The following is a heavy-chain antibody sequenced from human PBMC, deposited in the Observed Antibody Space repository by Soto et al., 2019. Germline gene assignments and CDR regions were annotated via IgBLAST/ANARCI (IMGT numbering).Heavy chain of an antibody. Sequence: QVQLVESGGGVVQPGRSLRLSCAASGFTFSVYGMHWVRQAPGKGLEWVAVISNDESEKHYADSVKGRFTISRDNSKKTVQLQMTSLRADDTAVYYSAKDRAGYDSYGLVVWGQGTTVTVSS. V-gene: IGHV3-30*18. J-gene: IGHJ6*01. D-gene: IGHD5-12*01. CDR2: ISNDESEK. CDR3: AKDRAGYDSYGLVV. CDR1: GFTFSVYG.